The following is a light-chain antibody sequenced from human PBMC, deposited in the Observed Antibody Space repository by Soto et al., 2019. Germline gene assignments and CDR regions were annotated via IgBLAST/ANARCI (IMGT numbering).Light chain of an antibody. CDR3: QQYNNWPPRT. J-gene: IGKJ2*01. Sequence: EIVMTQSPASLSVSPGETATLSCRASQSISNSLAWYQQKPGQAPSLLIYGASTRATGIPARFSGRGSGTEFTLTISSLQSEDSALYYCQQYNNWPPRTFGQETKLEIK. CDR2: GAS. V-gene: IGKV3-15*01. CDR1: QSISNS.